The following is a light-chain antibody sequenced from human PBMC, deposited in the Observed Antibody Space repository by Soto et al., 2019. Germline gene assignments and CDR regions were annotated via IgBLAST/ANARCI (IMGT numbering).Light chain of an antibody. Sequence: QLTQSPSSLSASVGDRVTITCRASQSIDIYLKWYQQKPGKAPKLLIYTASSLQGGVPSRFSGSGSGTDFTLTISSPQPEDFATYYCQQSYSHPTFGQGTNVEVK. CDR2: TAS. J-gene: IGKJ1*01. CDR3: QQSYSHPT. V-gene: IGKV1-39*01. CDR1: QSIDIY.